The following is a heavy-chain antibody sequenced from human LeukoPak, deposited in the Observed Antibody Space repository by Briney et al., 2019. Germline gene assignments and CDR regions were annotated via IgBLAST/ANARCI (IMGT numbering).Heavy chain of an antibody. D-gene: IGHD3-22*01. CDR3: AKDPRTYYYDSSGYPMGYFQH. CDR2: ISGSGGST. V-gene: IGHV3-23*01. J-gene: IGHJ1*01. Sequence: SGGSLRLSCAASGFTFGSYGMSWVRQAPGKGLEWVSAISGSGGSTYYADSVKGRFTISRDNSKNTLYLQMNSLRAEDTAVYYCAKDPRTYYYDSSGYPMGYFQHWGQGTLVTVSS. CDR1: GFTFGSYG.